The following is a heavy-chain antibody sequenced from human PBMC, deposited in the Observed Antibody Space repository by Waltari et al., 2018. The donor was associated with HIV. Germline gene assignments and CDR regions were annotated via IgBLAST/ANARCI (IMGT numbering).Heavy chain of an antibody. CDR1: GFAYNNFA. D-gene: IGHD6-19*01. CDR2: IGGTGGNI. V-gene: IGHV3-23*01. CDR3: AKTFTGGWFDFDY. J-gene: IGHJ4*02. Sequence: EVQLLESGGGSVQPGGSLRLSCAASGFAYNNFAMSWVRQAPGRGLEWVSTIGGTGGNIFYADSVKGRFTISRDNSKNTLYLQMNSLRAEDTALYYCAKTFTGGWFDFDYWGRGTLVTVSS.